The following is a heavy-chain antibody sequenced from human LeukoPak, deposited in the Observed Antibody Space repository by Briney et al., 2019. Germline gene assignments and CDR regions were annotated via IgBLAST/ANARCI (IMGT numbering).Heavy chain of an antibody. CDR2: ISAYNGNT. D-gene: IGHD2-21*02. CDR1: GYTFTSYG. J-gene: IGHJ4*02. CDR3: ARAPRYCGGDCCTFDY. V-gene: IGHV1-18*01. Sequence: ASVKVSCKASGYTFTSYGISWVRQAPGQGLEWMGWISAYNGNTNYAQKLQGRVTMTTDTSTSTAYMELRSLRSDDTAVYYCARAPRYCGGDCCTFDYWGQGTLVTVSS.